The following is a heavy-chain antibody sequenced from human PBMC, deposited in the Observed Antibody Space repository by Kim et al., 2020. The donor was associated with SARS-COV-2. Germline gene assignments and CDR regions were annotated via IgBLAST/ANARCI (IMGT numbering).Heavy chain of an antibody. J-gene: IGHJ6*02. CDR3: ARDDSRWFGELRYYYYGLDV. CDR1: GGSLSSGSYY. Sequence: SETLSLTCTVSGGSLSSGSYYWSWIRQSSGKGLEWIGYIYYSGSITYNPSLKSRVTISVDTSKNQFSLKLTSVTAADTAVYYCARDDSRWFGELRYYYYGLDVWGQGTTVTVSS. V-gene: IGHV4-61*01. D-gene: IGHD3-10*01. CDR2: IYYSGSI.